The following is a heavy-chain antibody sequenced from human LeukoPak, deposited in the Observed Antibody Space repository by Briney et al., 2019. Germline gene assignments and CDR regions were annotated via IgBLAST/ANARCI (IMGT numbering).Heavy chain of an antibody. CDR3: ARLITGTNGFDY. V-gene: IGHV1-69*04. D-gene: IGHD1-20*01. CDR1: GYTFTSYG. CDR2: IIPILGIA. Sequence: SVKVSCKASGYTFTSYGISWVRQAPGQGLEWMGRIIPILGIANYAQKFQGRVTITADKSTSTAYMELSSLRSEDTAVYYCARLITGTNGFDYWGQGTLVTVSS. J-gene: IGHJ4*02.